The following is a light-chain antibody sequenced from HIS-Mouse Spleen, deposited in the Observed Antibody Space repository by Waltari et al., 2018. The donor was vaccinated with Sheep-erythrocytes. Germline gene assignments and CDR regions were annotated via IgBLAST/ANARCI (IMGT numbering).Light chain of an antibody. V-gene: IGLV1-44*01. CDR3: CSYAGSYNHV. Sequence: QSVLTQPPSASGTPGQRVTISCSGSSSNIGSNTVNWYQQLPGTAPKLLLYNNNPRPSGVPDRFSGSKSGKTASLTISGLQAEDEADYYCCSYAGSYNHVFATGTKVTVL. CDR2: NNN. J-gene: IGLJ1*01. CDR1: SSNIGSNT.